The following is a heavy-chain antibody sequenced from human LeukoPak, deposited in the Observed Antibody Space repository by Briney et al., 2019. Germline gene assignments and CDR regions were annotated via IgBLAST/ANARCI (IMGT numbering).Heavy chain of an antibody. V-gene: IGHV3-64D*06. Sequence: GGSLRLSCSASRFTFSSYAMHWVRQAPGKGLEYVSAISSNGGSTYYADSVKGRFTISRDNSKNTLYLQMSSLRAEDTAVYYCVKAPGSLWFGELSYWGQGTLVTVSS. CDR2: ISSNGGST. J-gene: IGHJ4*02. CDR1: RFTFSSYA. CDR3: VKAPGSLWFGELSY. D-gene: IGHD3-10*01.